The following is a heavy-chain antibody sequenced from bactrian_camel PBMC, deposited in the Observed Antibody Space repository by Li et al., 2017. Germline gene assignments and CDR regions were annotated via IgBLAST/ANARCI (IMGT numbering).Heavy chain of an antibody. Sequence: VQLVESGGGSVQAGGSLRLVCAASGYTYNSNCLGWFRQAPGKEREAVAAVYTRDGTTDHADSVKGRFTISLENANAKNTLYLQMDSLKPEDTAKYYCAAGDPLSFDGLGSALALRAAEYSYWGQGTQVTVS. D-gene: IGHD5*01. V-gene: IGHV3S1*01. CDR1: GYTYNSNC. CDR2: VYTRDGTT. CDR3: AAGDPLSFDGLGSALALRAAEYSY. J-gene: IGHJ4*01.